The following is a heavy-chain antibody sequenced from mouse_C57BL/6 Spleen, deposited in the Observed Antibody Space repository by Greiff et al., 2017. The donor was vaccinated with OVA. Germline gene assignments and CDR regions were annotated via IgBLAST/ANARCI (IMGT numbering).Heavy chain of an antibody. CDR3: ARGRLFDV. CDR1: GFTFSDYG. CDR2: ISNLAYSI. V-gene: IGHV5-15*01. J-gene: IGHJ1*03. Sequence: EVQGVESGGGLVQPGGSLKLSCAASGFTFSDYGMAWVRQAPRKGPEWVAFISNLAYSIYYADTVTGRFTISRENAKNTLYLEMSSLRSEDTAMYYCARGRLFDVWGTGTTVTVSS.